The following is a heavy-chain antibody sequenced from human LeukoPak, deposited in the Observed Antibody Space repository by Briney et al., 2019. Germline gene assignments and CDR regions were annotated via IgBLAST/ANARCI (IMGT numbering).Heavy chain of an antibody. Sequence: PGGSLRLSCAASGFTFSSYGMRWVRQAPGKGLEWVAVISYDGSNKYYADSVKGRFTISRDNSKNTLYLQMNSLRAEDTAVYYCAKDLSGYDSACWGQGTMVSVSS. V-gene: IGHV3-30*18. J-gene: IGHJ4*02. CDR3: AKDLSGYDSAC. CDR1: GFTFSSYG. CDR2: ISYDGSNK. D-gene: IGHD5-12*01.